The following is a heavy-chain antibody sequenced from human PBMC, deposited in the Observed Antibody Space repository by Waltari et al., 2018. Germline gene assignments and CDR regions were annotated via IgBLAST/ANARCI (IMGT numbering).Heavy chain of an antibody. J-gene: IGHJ4*02. CDR1: GGSISGFY. CDR2: IFYSGTT. D-gene: IGHD6-13*01. V-gene: IGHV4-59*01. CDR3: ARGHSTRWYLDS. Sequence: QVQLQESAPGLVKPSETLSLTCIVSGGSISGFYWSLIRQPPGKGLEWVGYIFYSGTTNYNPSLKSRGTISIDTSNNLFSLNLRSVTAADTAVYYCARGHSTRWYLDSWGQGTLVSVSS.